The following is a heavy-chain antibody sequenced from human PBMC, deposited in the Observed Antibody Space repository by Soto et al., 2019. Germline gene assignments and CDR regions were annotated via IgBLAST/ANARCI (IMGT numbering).Heavy chain of an antibody. CDR2: INPILSMS. CDR3: ASSYGSGYRAFDS. D-gene: IGHD3-10*01. V-gene: IGHV1-69*02. Sequence: QVQLVQSGAEVKKPGSSVRVSCKASGDTFNFYSINWVRQAHGLGLEWMGRINPILSMSNYAQRFQGRVTMTADKSTSTAYMELSSLRSEDTAMYYCASSYGSGYRAFDSWGQGALVTVSS. J-gene: IGHJ4*02. CDR1: GDTFNFYS.